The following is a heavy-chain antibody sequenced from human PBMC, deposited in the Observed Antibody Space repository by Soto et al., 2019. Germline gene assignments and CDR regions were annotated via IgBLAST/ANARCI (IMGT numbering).Heavy chain of an antibody. CDR2: IIPILGIA. J-gene: IGHJ4*02. V-gene: IGHV1-69*02. CDR3: ASGKVDTAMVTPLDY. CDR1: GGTFRSYT. D-gene: IGHD5-18*01. Sequence: QVQLVQSGAEVKKPGSSVKVSCKASGGTFRSYTISWVRQAPGQGLEWMGRIIPILGIANYAQKFQGRVTITADKSTRTAYMELSSVRSEDTSVYYCASGKVDTAMVTPLDYWGQGTLGTVSS.